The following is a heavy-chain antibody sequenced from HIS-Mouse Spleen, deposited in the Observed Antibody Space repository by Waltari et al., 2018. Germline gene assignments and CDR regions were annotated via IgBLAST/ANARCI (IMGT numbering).Heavy chain of an antibody. CDR2: INHSGST. CDR1: GGSFSGYY. V-gene: IGHV4-34*01. Sequence: QVQLQQWGAGLLKPSETLSLTCAVYGGSFSGYYWSWIRQPPGKGLEWIGEINHSGSTNDNPSLKSRDTISVDTSENQFSLKRSSVTAADTAVYYCARGHLGPDAFDIWGQGTMVTVSS. CDR3: ARGHLGPDAFDI. J-gene: IGHJ3*02.